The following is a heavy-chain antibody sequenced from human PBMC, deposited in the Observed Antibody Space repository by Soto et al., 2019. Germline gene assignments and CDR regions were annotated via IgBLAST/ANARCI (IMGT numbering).Heavy chain of an antibody. D-gene: IGHD3-10*01. CDR3: ARRKCDGSGYSYYGMDV. Sequence: TLSLTCTVSGGSISSGDYYWSWIRQPPGKGLEWIGYIYYSGSTYYNPSLKSRVTISVDTSKNQFSLKLSSVTAADTAVYYCARRKCDGSGYSYYGMDVWGQGNTVTVS. CDR1: GGSISSGDYY. CDR2: IYYSGST. V-gene: IGHV4-30-4*01. J-gene: IGHJ6*02.